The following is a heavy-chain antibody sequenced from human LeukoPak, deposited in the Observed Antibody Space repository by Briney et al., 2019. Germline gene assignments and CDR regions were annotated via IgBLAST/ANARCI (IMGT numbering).Heavy chain of an antibody. J-gene: IGHJ4*02. V-gene: IGHV4-59*01. CDR1: GGSISSYY. Sequence: PSETLSLTCTVSGGSISSYYWSWIRQPPGKGLEWIGYIYYSGSTNYNPSLKSRVTISVDTSKNQFSLKLSSVTAADTAVYYCARHTSYYDFWSGYSPPYFDYWGQGTLVTVSS. CDR2: IYYSGST. D-gene: IGHD3-3*01. CDR3: ARHTSYYDFWSGYSPPYFDY.